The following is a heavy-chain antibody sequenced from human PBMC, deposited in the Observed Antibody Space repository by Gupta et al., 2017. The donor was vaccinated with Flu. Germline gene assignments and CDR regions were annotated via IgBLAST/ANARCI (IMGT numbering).Heavy chain of an antibody. J-gene: IGHJ4*02. Sequence: QVQLVESGGGVVQPGRSLRLSCAASGFTFSDYGIHWVRQAPGKGLEWVALIWYDGSNTYYADSVKGRFTISRDNSKNTLYLQMNSLRAEDTAVYYCARDSRRGLSHEADYWGQGTLVTVSS. CDR2: IWYDGSNT. CDR1: GFTFSDYG. CDR3: ARDSRRGLSHEADY. V-gene: IGHV3-33*01. D-gene: IGHD2/OR15-2a*01.